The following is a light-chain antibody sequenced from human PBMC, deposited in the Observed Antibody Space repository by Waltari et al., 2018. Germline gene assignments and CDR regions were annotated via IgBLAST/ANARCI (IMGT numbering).Light chain of an antibody. J-gene: IGLJ2*01. CDR1: STDAGGYNY. CDR2: DVK. Sequence: QSDLSQPASMSGSPGQPITISCTGTSTDAGGYNYVYWYQEFPGKATKLRIYDVKNRPSGVSNRFSGSKSGNTASLTISGLQAEDEADYYCSSYTSTSTVLFGGGTKVTVL. V-gene: IGLV2-14*03. CDR3: SSYTSTSTVL.